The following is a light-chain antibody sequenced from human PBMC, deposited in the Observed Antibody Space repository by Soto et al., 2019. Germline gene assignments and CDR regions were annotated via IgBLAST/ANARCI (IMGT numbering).Light chain of an antibody. V-gene: IGKV1-39*01. CDR3: QQSYKTLYP. J-gene: IGKJ2*01. CDR1: QSISSY. CDR2: AAS. Sequence: DIQMTQSPSSLSASVGDRIIITCRASQSISSYLNWYQQKPGKAPRLLIYAASSLQRGVPLRFSGTGSGTNFTSTVRTLQPDDFATYCYQQSYKTLYPFGQATKLAIK.